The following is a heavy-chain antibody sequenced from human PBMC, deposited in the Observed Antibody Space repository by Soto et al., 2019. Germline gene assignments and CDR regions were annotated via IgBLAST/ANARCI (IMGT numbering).Heavy chain of an antibody. CDR1: GGTFSSYA. CDR2: IIPIFGTA. V-gene: IGHV1-69*12. Sequence: QVQLVQSGAEVKKPGSSVKVSCKASGGTFSSYAISWVRQAPGQGLEGMGGIIPIFGTANYPQKYQGRVTITADESTSTAYMELSSLRSEDTAVYYCARAHTGPHDYYYGMDVWGQGTTVTVSS. J-gene: IGHJ6*02. CDR3: ARAHTGPHDYYYGMDV.